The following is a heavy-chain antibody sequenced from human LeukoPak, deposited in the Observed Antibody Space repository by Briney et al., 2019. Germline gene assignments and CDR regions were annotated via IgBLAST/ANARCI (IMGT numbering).Heavy chain of an antibody. Sequence: GGSLRLSCAASGFTFSSYAMSWVRQAPGKGLEWVSAISGSGGSTSYAQKFQGRVTMTRDTSTSTVYMELSSLRSEDTAVYYCARDNDILTGYTLNDYWGQGTLVTVSS. CDR2: ISGSGGST. CDR1: GFTFSSYA. D-gene: IGHD3-9*01. J-gene: IGHJ4*02. V-gene: IGHV3-23*01. CDR3: ARDNDILTGYTLNDY.